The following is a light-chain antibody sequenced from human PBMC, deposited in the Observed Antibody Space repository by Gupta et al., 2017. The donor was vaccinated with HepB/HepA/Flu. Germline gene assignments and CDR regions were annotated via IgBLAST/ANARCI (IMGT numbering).Light chain of an antibody. Sequence: QSALTQPASVSGAHGQSITISCTGTSSDVGGYNYVSWYQQHPGKAPKLMIYEVSNRPSGVSNRFSGSKSGNTASLTISGLQAEDEADYYCSSYTSSSTLGVFGVGTKLTVL. CDR1: SSDVGGYNY. V-gene: IGLV2-14*01. CDR2: EVS. CDR3: SSYTSSSTLGV. J-gene: IGLJ2*01.